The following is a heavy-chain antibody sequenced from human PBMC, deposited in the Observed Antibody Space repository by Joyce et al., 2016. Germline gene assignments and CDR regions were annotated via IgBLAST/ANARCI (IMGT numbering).Heavy chain of an antibody. CDR1: GDSFSNSA. Sequence: QVQLVQSGAEVKKPGSSVKVSCRVSGDSFSNSAITWVRQAPGQGLEWMGGVIPMLAAPQYAQKFQDRLTIRADERTSTAYMELTSLRSDDSAVYFCARGDSRRAALDVWGQGTTIIVS. J-gene: IGHJ6*02. D-gene: IGHD2-21*02. CDR2: VIPMLAAP. V-gene: IGHV1-69*11. CDR3: ARGDSRRAALDV.